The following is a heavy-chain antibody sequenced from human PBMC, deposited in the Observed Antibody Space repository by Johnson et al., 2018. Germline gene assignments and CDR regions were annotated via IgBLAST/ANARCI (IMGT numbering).Heavy chain of an antibody. Sequence: VQLVQSGGGLVRPGGSLRLTCEASGFTFSSYTMNWVRQTPEKGLEWVSSISASSSYIYYADSVKGRFTISRDNAENSLFLQMNSLRAEDTAVYYCARDRENYHDRSGYYPTHYFDSWGQGTLVTVSS. D-gene: IGHD3-22*01. CDR3: ARDRENYHDRSGYYPTHYFDS. CDR1: GFTFSSYT. CDR2: ISASSSYI. J-gene: IGHJ4*02. V-gene: IGHV3-21*01.